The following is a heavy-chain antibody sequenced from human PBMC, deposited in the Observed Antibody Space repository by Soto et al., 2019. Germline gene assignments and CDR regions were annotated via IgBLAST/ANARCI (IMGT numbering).Heavy chain of an antibody. D-gene: IGHD1-1*01. Sequence: QVHLVQSGAEVKKPGASVKVSCKGSGYDFTTYGITWVRQAPGQGLEWMAWISAHNGNTDNEQKLQGRVTVTRDTSTSTAYMELRGLRSDDTAMYYWARGRYGDYWGQGALVTVSS. J-gene: IGHJ4*02. V-gene: IGHV1-18*01. CDR2: ISAHNGNT. CDR1: GYDFTTYG. CDR3: ARGRYGDY.